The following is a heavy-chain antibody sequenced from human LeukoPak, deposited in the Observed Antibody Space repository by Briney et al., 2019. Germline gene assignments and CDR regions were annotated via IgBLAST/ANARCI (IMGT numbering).Heavy chain of an antibody. V-gene: IGHV1-2*06. CDR3: AREGGATRGDAFDI. CDR2: INPNSDDS. CDR1: GYTSTGFY. D-gene: IGHD1-26*01. J-gene: IGHJ3*02. Sequence: GASVKVSCKASGYTSTGFYMHWVRQAPGQGPEWMGRINPNSDDSNYAQKFQGRVTLTRDTSIRTAYMELSRLRSDDTAVYYCAREGGATRGDAFDIWGQGTMVTVSS.